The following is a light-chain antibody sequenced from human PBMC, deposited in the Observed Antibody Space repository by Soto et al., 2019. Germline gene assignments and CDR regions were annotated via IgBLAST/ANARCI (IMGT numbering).Light chain of an antibody. Sequence: QSVLTQPVSVSGSPGQSITISCTGTNNDVGVYNFVSWYQQLPGKAPKLIVYDVSNRPPGVSDRFSGSKSGNTASLTISGLQAEDEADYYCSSYTTSTTRVFGGGTKLTVL. V-gene: IGLV2-14*03. CDR2: DVS. CDR3: SSYTTSTTRV. CDR1: NNDVGVYNF. J-gene: IGLJ3*02.